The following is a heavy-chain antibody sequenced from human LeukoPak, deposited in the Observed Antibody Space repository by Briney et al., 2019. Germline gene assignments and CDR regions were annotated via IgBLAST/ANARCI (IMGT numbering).Heavy chain of an antibody. D-gene: IGHD1-1*01. CDR3: ARVGATGTADY. V-gene: IGHV3-11*03. CDR2: ISKSGSDT. J-gene: IGHJ4*02. CDR1: GFSFSDYY. Sequence: GGSLRLSCAAFGFSFSDYYMSWIRQAPGKGLEWVSYISKSGSDTNFADSVKGRFTIYRDNAKNSLYLHMNSLRAEDTAVYYCARVGATGTADYWGQGTLVTVSS.